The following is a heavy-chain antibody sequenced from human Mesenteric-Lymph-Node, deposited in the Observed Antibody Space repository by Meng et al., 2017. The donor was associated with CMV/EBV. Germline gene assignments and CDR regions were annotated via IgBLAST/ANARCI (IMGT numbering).Heavy chain of an antibody. CDR3: ARDGRGYFGAGSFSWFDS. J-gene: IGHJ5*01. Sequence: SPSSRNWWSWVRQTPGKGLEWIAEIYRRGITNYNPSLKSRVTISVDISKNQFSLRLTSVTAADTAVYYCARDGRGYFGAGSFSWFDSWGQGTLVTVSS. CDR2: IYRRGIT. CDR1: SPSSRNW. V-gene: IGHV4-4*02. D-gene: IGHD3-10*01.